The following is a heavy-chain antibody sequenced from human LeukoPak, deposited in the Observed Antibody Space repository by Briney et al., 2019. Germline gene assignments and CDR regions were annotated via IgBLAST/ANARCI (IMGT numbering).Heavy chain of an antibody. CDR2: IIPILGIA. CDR1: GGTFSSYA. CDR3: ARDESVNIVAYFDY. D-gene: IGHD5-12*01. V-gene: IGHV1-69*04. J-gene: IGHJ4*02. Sequence: ASVKVSCKASGGTFSSYAISWVRQAPGQGLEWMGRIIPILGIANYAQKLQGRVTITADKSTSTAYMELSSLRSEDTAVYYCARDESVNIVAYFDYWGQGTLDTVSS.